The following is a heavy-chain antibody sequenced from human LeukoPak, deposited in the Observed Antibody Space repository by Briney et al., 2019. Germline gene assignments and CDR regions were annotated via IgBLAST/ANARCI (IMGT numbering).Heavy chain of an antibody. CDR1: GYTFTSNA. V-gene: IGHV7-4-1*02. CDR3: ARELGYNWSDGATDY. Sequence: ASVKVSCKASGYTFTSNAMHWVRQAPGQGLEWMGWINTNTGNPTYAQGFTGRFVFSLDTSVSTAYLQISSLKAEDTAVYYCARELGYNWSDGATDYWGQGTLVTVSS. D-gene: IGHD1-20*01. J-gene: IGHJ4*02. CDR2: INTNTGNP.